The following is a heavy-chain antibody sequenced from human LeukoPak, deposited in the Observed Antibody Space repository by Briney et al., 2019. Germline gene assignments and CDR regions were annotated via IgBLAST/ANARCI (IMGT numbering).Heavy chain of an antibody. CDR3: ARKTDSGGQGDY. CDR2: ISGSGGST. V-gene: IGHV3-23*01. D-gene: IGHD3-22*01. J-gene: IGHJ4*02. CDR1: GFTFSSYA. Sequence: GGSLRLSCAASGFTFSSYAMSWVRQAPGKGLEWVSAISGSGGSTYYADSVKGRFTISRDNSKNTLYLQMNSLRAEDTAVYYCARKTDSGGQGDYWGPGTLVTVSS.